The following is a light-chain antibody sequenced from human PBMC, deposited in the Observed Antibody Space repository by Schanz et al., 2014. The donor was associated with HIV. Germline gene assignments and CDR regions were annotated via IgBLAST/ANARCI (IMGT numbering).Light chain of an antibody. CDR1: SRDIGSYNF. J-gene: IGLJ2*01. Sequence: QSALTQPPSASGSPGQSVTISCTGTSRDIGSYNFVSWYQHHPAEPPKLIIFEVKRRPSGVPNRFSGSKSGNTASLTVSGLLAEDEGDYYCSSLAADNTLVFGGGTKLTVL. V-gene: IGLV2-8*01. CDR3: SSLAADNTLV. CDR2: EVK.